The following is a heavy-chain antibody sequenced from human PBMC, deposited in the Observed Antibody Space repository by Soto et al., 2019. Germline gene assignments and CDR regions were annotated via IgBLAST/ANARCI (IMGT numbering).Heavy chain of an antibody. J-gene: IGHJ3*02. Sequence: EVQLVESGGGLVQPGRSLRLSCAASGFTFDDYAMHWVRQAPGKGLEWVSGISWNSGCIGYADSVKGRFTISRDNAKNSLYLQMNSLRAEDTALYYCAKDSIAAAGLDAFDIWGQGTMVTVSS. CDR1: GFTFDDYA. CDR2: ISWNSGCI. D-gene: IGHD6-13*01. CDR3: AKDSIAAAGLDAFDI. V-gene: IGHV3-9*01.